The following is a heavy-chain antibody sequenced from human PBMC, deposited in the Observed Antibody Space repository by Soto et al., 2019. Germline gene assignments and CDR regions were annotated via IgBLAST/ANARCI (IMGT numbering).Heavy chain of an antibody. CDR3: ARGGYYDFWSGYYLYWFDP. J-gene: IGHJ5*02. V-gene: IGHV1-18*04. CDR1: GYTFTSYG. CDR2: ISAYNGNT. Sequence: QVPLVQSGAEVKKPGASVKVSCKASGYTFTSYGISWVRQAPGQGLEWMGWISAYNGNTNYAQKLQGRVTMTTDTSTSTAYMELRSLRSDDTAVYYCARGGYYDFWSGYYLYWFDPWGQGTLVTVSS. D-gene: IGHD3-3*01.